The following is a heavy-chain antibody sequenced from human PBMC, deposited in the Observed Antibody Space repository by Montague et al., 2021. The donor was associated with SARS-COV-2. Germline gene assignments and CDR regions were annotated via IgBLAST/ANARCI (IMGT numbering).Heavy chain of an antibody. J-gene: IGHJ4*02. CDR1: GGSISSSYYY. Sequence: SETLSLTCTVSGGSISSSYYYWSWIPQPPGKGLEWIGSLYYSASTYYTLALKSRVTISVDTSQNQFSLKLSSVTAADTAVYYCAGQFGSSPFDDWGQGTLVTVSS. D-gene: IGHD6-13*01. CDR2: LYYSAST. CDR3: AGQFGSSPFDD. V-gene: IGHV4-39*01.